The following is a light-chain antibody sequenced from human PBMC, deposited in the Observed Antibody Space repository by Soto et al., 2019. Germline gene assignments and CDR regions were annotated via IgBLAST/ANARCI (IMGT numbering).Light chain of an antibody. V-gene: IGKV1-17*03. Sequence: DIQMTQSPSAMSASVGDRVTITCRASQDINNYLVWFQQKPGTVPKHLIYAASSLQSGVPSRFSGSRSGTDVTLTFSSLQPEDFATYYCLQHNSYPLTFGGGTKVESK. CDR3: LQHNSYPLT. CDR2: AAS. J-gene: IGKJ4*01. CDR1: QDINNY.